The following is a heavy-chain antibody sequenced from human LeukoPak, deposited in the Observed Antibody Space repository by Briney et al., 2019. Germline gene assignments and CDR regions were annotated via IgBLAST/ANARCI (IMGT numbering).Heavy chain of an antibody. V-gene: IGHV1-18*01. CDR1: GYTFTSYG. J-gene: IGHJ6*03. Sequence: GASVKVSCKASGYTFTSYGISWVRQAPGQGLEWMGWISAYNGNTNYAQKLQGRVTMTTDTSTSTAYMELRSLRSDDTAVYYCAREKLGSYFDPAYYMDVWGKGTTVIISS. CDR3: AREKLGSYFDPAYYMDV. CDR2: ISAYNGNT. D-gene: IGHD3-9*01.